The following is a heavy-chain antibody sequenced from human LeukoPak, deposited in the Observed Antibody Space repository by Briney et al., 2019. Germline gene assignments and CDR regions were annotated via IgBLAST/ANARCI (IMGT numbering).Heavy chain of an antibody. Sequence: ASVKVSCKASGYTFIGYYMHWVRQAPGQGLEWMGWINPNSGGTNYAQKFQGRVTMTRDTSISTAYMELNRLRSDDTAVYYCARERGYCGSSSCYTSDAFDMWGQGTMVTVSS. CDR3: ARERGYCGSSSCYTSDAFDM. V-gene: IGHV1-2*02. CDR2: INPNSGGT. J-gene: IGHJ3*02. CDR1: GYTFIGYY. D-gene: IGHD2-2*02.